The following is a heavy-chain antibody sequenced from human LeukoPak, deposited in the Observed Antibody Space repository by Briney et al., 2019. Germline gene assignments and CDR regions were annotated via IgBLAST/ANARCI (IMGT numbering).Heavy chain of an antibody. Sequence: ASVKVSCKASGYTFTSYGISWVRQAPGQGLEWMGWISAYNGNTNYAQKLQGRVTITTDTSTSTAYMELRSLRSDDTAVYYCARVLLGYSSSWYGTGDYWGQGTLVTVSS. J-gene: IGHJ4*02. CDR1: GYTFTSYG. D-gene: IGHD6-13*01. CDR3: ARVLLGYSSSWYGTGDY. V-gene: IGHV1-18*01. CDR2: ISAYNGNT.